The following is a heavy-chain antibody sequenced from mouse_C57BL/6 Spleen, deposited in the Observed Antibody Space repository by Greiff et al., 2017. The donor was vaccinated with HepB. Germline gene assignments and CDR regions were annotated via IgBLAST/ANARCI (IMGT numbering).Heavy chain of an antibody. V-gene: IGHV1-55*01. D-gene: IGHD1-1*01. CDR2: IYPGSGST. J-gene: IGHJ2*01. CDR3: ARIDITTVPFDY. CDR1: GYTFTSYW. Sequence: QVHVKQSGAELVKPGASVKMSCKASGYTFTSYWITWVKQRPGQGLEWIGDIYPGSGSTNYNEKFKSKATLTVDTSSSTAYMQLSSLTSEDSAVYYCARIDITTVPFDYWGQGTTLTVSS.